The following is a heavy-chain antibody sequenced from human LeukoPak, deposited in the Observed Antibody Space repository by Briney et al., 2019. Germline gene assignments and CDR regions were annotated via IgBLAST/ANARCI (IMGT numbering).Heavy chain of an antibody. D-gene: IGHD6-6*01. J-gene: IGHJ4*02. V-gene: IGHV1-2*02. CDR1: GYTFTGYY. CDR2: INPNSGGT. Sequence: ASVKVSCKASGYTFTGYYMHWVRQAPGQGLEWMGWINPNSGGTNYAQKFQGRVTMTRDTSISTAYMELSRLRSDDTAVYYCARAPLSSSSAAPLGYWGQGTLVIVSS. CDR3: ARAPLSSSSAAPLGY.